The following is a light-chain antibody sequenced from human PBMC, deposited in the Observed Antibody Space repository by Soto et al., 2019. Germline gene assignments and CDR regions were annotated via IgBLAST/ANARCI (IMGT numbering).Light chain of an antibody. V-gene: IGKV1-33*01. CDR1: QSISSY. J-gene: IGKJ5*01. CDR3: QQYDNLPIT. CDR2: DAS. Sequence: DIQMTQSPSSLSASVGDRVTITCRASQSISSYLNWYQQKPGKAPKLLIYDASTLESGVPSRFSGSGSGTDFTFTISSLQPEDFATYYCQQYDNLPITFGQGTLLEIK.